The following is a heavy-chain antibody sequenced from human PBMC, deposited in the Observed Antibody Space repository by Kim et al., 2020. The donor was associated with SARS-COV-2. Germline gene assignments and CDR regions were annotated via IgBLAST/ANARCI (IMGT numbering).Heavy chain of an antibody. D-gene: IGHD6-13*01. CDR3: AKIGGGQQHLVYYFDY. CDR2: IYSGGSST. CDR1: GFTFSSYA. V-gene: IGHV3-23*03. Sequence: GGSLRLSCAASGFTFSSYAMSWVRQAPGKGLEWVSVIYSGGSSTYYADSVKGRFTISRDNSKNTLYLQMNSLRAEDTAVYYCAKIGGGQQHLVYYFDYWGQGTLVTVSS. J-gene: IGHJ4*02.